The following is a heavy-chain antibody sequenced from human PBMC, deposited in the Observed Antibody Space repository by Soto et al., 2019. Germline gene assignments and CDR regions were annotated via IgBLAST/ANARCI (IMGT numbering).Heavy chain of an antibody. CDR2: ISAYNGNT. CDR3: ARDGVLGGYCSGGSCYGYWFDP. J-gene: IGHJ5*02. CDR1: GYTFTSYG. V-gene: IGHV1-18*01. Sequence: GASVKVSCKTSGYTFTSYGISWVRQAPGQGLEWMGWISAYNGNTNYAQKLQGRVTMTTDTSTSTAYMELRSLRSDDTAVYYCARDGVLGGYCSGGSCYGYWFDPWGQGTLVTVSS. D-gene: IGHD2-15*01.